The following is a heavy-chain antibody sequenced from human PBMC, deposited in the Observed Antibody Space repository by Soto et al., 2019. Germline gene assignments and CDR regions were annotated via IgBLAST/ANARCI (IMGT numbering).Heavy chain of an antibody. V-gene: IGHV3-23*01. CDR1: GFTFSSYA. CDR3: AKDSTYYYDSSGYNSDY. CDR2: ISGSGGST. D-gene: IGHD3-22*01. J-gene: IGHJ4*02. Sequence: GGSLRLSCAASGFTFSSYAMSWVRQAPGKGLEWVSAISGSGGSTYYADSVKGRFTISRDNSKNTLYLQMNSLRAEGTAVYYCAKDSTYYYDSSGYNSDYWGQGTLVTVSS.